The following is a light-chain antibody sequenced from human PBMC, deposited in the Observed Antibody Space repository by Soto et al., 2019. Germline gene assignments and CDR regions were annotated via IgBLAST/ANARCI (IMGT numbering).Light chain of an antibody. V-gene: IGKV1-39*01. CDR3: QQTYSDIS. CDR1: RTINTY. Sequence: QMSQSPSALSAYGEDTMTIPCRASRTINTYLNWFQQKPGEPPRLLIYGASTLHDGVPSRFSGSGSGADFTLTIIGLQPEDFASYHCQQTYSDISFGGGTKVDIK. CDR2: GAS. J-gene: IGKJ4*01.